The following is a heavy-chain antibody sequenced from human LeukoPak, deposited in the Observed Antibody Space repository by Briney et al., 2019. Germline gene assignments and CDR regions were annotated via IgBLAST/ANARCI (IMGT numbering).Heavy chain of an antibody. J-gene: IGHJ4*02. CDR3: AKRGVRGSYYFDH. Sequence: PGGSLRLSCAASGFTFSNYAMTWVRQPPGERLEWVSTMSSTDGTTFYADSVKGRFTISRDNSKYILYLQMNNLRAEDTAVYHCAKRGVRGSYYFDHWGQGTLVTVSS. CDR1: GFTFSNYA. D-gene: IGHD3-10*01. CDR2: MSSTDGTT. V-gene: IGHV3-23*01.